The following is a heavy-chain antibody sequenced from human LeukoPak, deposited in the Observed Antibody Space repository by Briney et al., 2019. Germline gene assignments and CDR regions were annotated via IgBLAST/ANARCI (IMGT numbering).Heavy chain of an antibody. CDR3: ATYRATRRITIFGVVIIRTFDY. CDR1: GYTFTGYY. CDR2: INPNSGGT. Sequence: ASVKVSCKASGYTFTGYYMHWVRQAPGQGLEWMGRINPNSGGTNYAQKFQGRVTMTRDTSISTAYMELSSLRSEDTAVYYCATYRATRRITIFGVVIIRTFDYWGQGTLVTVSS. D-gene: IGHD3-3*01. J-gene: IGHJ4*02. V-gene: IGHV1-2*06.